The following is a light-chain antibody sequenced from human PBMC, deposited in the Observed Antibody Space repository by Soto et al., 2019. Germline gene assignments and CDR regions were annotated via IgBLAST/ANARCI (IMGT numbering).Light chain of an antibody. J-gene: IGKJ5*01. CDR1: QSVSSN. CDR2: GAS. V-gene: IGKV3-20*01. Sequence: IGVTPSTGTLSRSPWERATLSCRASQSVSSNLAWYQQKPGQAPSLLIFGASTRATGIPARFSGSGSGTDFTLTITRLEPEDSAVYFCQQYTGPPTTFGQGTRLEIK. CDR3: QQYTGPPTT.